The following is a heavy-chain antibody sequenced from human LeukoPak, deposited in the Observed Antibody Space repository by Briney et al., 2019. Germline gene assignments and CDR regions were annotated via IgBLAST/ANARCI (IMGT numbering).Heavy chain of an antibody. D-gene: IGHD2-21*01. J-gene: IGHJ6*02. CDR2: IYYSGST. V-gene: IGHV4-31*03. CDR3: ARSVIYGMDV. Sequence: SETLSLTCTVSGDSISSGGYYWSWIRQHPGKGLEWIGYIYYSGSTYYNPSLKSRVTISVDTSKNQFSLKLSSVTAADTAVYYCARSVIYGMDVWGQGTTVTVSS. CDR1: GDSISSGGYY.